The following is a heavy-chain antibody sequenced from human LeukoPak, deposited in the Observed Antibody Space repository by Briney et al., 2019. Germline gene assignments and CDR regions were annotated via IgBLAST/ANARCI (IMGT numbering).Heavy chain of an antibody. CDR2: INWNGGST. CDR1: GFTFDDYG. D-gene: IGHD1-26*01. V-gene: IGHV3-20*04. Sequence: GGSLRLSCAASGFTFDDYGMSWVRQAPGKGLEWVSGINWNGGSTGYADSVKGRFTISRDNAKNSLDLQMNNLRDEDTAIYYCTKAGVVGAKAGFDNWGQGTLVTVSS. CDR3: TKAGVVGAKAGFDN. J-gene: IGHJ4*02.